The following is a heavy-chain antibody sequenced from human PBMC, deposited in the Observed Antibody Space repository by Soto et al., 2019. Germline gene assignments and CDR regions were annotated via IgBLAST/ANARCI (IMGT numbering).Heavy chain of an antibody. CDR2: IKSKTDGGTT. J-gene: IGHJ4*02. Sequence: PGGSMRLSCAASGFTFSNAGMNWVRQATGKGLEWVGRIKSKTDGGTTDYAAPVKGRFTISRDDSKNTLYLQMNSLKTEDTAVYYCTTTIVVVPAADFDYWGQGTLVTVSS. D-gene: IGHD2-2*01. CDR3: TTTIVVVPAADFDY. CDR1: GFTFSNAG. V-gene: IGHV3-15*07.